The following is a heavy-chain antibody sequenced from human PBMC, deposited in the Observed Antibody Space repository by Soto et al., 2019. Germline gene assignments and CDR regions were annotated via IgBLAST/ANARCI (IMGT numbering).Heavy chain of an antibody. Sequence: ASVKVSCKASGYTFTGYYMHWVRQAPGQGLEWMGWISPNSGGTNYAQKFQGWVTMTRDTSISTAYMELSRLRSDDTAVYYCARAYSGSPIDYWGQGTLVTVSS. J-gene: IGHJ4*02. CDR1: GYTFTGYY. V-gene: IGHV1-2*04. CDR2: ISPNSGGT. D-gene: IGHD1-26*01. CDR3: ARAYSGSPIDY.